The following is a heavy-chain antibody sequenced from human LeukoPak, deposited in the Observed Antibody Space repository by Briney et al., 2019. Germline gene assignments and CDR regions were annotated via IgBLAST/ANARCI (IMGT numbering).Heavy chain of an antibody. CDR1: GYTFTSYG. J-gene: IGHJ6*02. CDR2: RIAYNGNT. V-gene: IGHV1-18*01. D-gene: IGHD4-23*01. Sequence: ASVKVSCKASGYTFTSYGISWVRQAPGQGLGWMGGRIAYNGNTNYAKKLQGRVTMTTDASTSTAYMELRSMRSDDTAVYDCARDPGMVTTPYYYGMDVWGQGTTVTVSS. CDR3: ARDPGMVTTPYYYGMDV.